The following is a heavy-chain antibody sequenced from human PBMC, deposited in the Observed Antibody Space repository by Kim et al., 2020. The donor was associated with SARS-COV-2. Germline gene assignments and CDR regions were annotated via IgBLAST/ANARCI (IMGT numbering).Heavy chain of an antibody. CDR3: ARGRDYYDSVWGAKDY. V-gene: IGHV1-18*01. CDR2: ISAYNGKT. D-gene: IGHD3-16*01. Sequence: ASVKVSCKASGYTFTTYGISWMRQAPGQGLEWMGWISAYNGKTNYAQKLQGRVTMTTDKSTSTAYMELRSLRSDDTAVYYCARGRDYYDSVWGAKDYWGQGTLVTVSS. J-gene: IGHJ4*02. CDR1: GYTFTTYG.